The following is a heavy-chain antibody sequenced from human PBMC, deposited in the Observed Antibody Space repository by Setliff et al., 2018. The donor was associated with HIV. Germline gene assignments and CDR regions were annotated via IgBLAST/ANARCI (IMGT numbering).Heavy chain of an antibody. CDR3: ARERTTLTPHGLGYMDV. Sequence: ASVKVSCKPSGYTFSNYDINWVRQAAGQGLEWMGWMNPDSRNTGYAQRFQGRVTMTRDTSVSTAYLELSNLRSEDTAVYYCARERTTLTPHGLGYMDVWGKGTTVTVSS. J-gene: IGHJ6*03. D-gene: IGHD4-4*01. CDR2: MNPDSRNT. CDR1: GYTFSNYD. V-gene: IGHV1-8*02.